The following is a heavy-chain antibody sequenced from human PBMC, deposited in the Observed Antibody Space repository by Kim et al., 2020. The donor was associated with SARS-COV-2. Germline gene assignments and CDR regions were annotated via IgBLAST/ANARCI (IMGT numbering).Heavy chain of an antibody. CDR2: ISCDGSNK. CDR3: ARGPDGSVIYYTPFGY. V-gene: IGHV3-30-3*01. Sequence: GGSLRLSCAASGFTFSSYAMHWVRQAPGKGLEWVAVISCDGSNKYYADSVKGRFTISRDNSKNTLYLQMNSLRAEDTAVYFCARGPDGSVIYYTPFGYWGQRTLLTLPS. D-gene: IGHD3-10*01. CDR1: GFTFSSYA. J-gene: IGHJ4*02.